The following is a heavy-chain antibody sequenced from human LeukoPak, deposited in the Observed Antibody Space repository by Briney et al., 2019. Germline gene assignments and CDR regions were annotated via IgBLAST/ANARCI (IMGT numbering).Heavy chain of an antibody. Sequence: PGGSLRLSCEVSGFTFSNYAMNWVRQAPGKGLEWVSGINWNGGSTSYADSVKGRFTISRDNAKNSLFLQMNSLRAEDTAVYYCARVVLSRGERDYWGQGTLVTVSS. J-gene: IGHJ4*02. V-gene: IGHV3-20*04. CDR1: GFTFSNYA. D-gene: IGHD5-24*01. CDR2: INWNGGST. CDR3: ARVVLSRGERDY.